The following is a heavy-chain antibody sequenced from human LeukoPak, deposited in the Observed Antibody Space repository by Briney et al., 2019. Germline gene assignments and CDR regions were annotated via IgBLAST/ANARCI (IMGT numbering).Heavy chain of an antibody. J-gene: IGHJ4*02. Sequence: ASVKVSCKASGYTFTSYGISWVRQAPRQGLEWMGWISAYNGNTNYAQKLQGRVTMTTDTSTSTAYMELRSLRSDDTAVYYCARSALTYYYDSSGYPLFDYWGQGTLVTVSS. CDR1: GYTFTSYG. CDR3: ARSALTYYYDSSGYPLFDY. V-gene: IGHV1-18*01. CDR2: ISAYNGNT. D-gene: IGHD3-22*01.